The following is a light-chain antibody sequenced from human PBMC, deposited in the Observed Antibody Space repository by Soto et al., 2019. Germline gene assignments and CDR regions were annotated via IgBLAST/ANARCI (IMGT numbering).Light chain of an antibody. V-gene: IGKV1-5*03. CDR1: QTISSW. Sequence: DIQMTQSPSTLSGSVGDRFTITCLASQTISSWLAWYQQKPGKAPKLLIYKAYTLKSGVPSRFSGSGSGTEFTLTISSLQPDDFATYYCQHYNSYSEAFGQGTKVDIK. J-gene: IGKJ1*01. CDR2: KAY. CDR3: QHYNSYSEA.